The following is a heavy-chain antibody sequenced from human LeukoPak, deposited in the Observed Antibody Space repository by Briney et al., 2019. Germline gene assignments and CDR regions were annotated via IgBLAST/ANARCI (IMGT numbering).Heavy chain of an antibody. CDR3: ARCLWSSSRFMDS. CDR1: GFTFSTYE. V-gene: IGHV3-48*03. CDR2: ISRGAITI. Sequence: GGSLRLSCAASGFTFSTYEMNWVRQAPGKGLEWVSSISRGAITIYYADSVKGRFTISRDNAKNSLYLQMNSLRAEDTAIYYCARCLWSSSRFMDSWGQGTLVTVSA. D-gene: IGHD3-3*01. J-gene: IGHJ4*02.